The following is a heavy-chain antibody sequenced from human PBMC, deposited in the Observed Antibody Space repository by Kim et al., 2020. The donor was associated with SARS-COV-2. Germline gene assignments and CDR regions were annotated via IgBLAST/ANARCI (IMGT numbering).Heavy chain of an antibody. CDR2: IIPILGIA. J-gene: IGHJ3*02. CDR3: ASSGYCSGGSCYGAFDI. D-gene: IGHD2-15*01. CDR1: GGTFSSYA. V-gene: IGHV1-69*04. Sequence: SVKVSCKASGGTFSSYAISWVRQAPGQGLEWMGRIIPILGIANYAQKFQGRVTITADKSTSTAYMELSSLRSEDTAVYYCASSGYCSGGSCYGAFDIWGQGTMVTVSS.